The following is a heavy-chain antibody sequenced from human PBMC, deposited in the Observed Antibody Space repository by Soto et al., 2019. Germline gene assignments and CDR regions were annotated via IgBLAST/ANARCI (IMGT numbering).Heavy chain of an antibody. J-gene: IGHJ4*02. CDR2: ISYDGSNK. V-gene: IGHV3-30*18. CDR3: AKPSDRWLQMSRVYFDY. D-gene: IGHD5-12*01. Sequence: GGSLRLSCATSGFTFSDYGMHWVRQAPGKGLEWVAVISYDGSNKYYADSVKGRFTISRDNSKNTLFLRMNTLRPEDTAVYYCAKPSDRWLQMSRVYFDYWGQGPRSPSPQ. CDR1: GFTFSDYG.